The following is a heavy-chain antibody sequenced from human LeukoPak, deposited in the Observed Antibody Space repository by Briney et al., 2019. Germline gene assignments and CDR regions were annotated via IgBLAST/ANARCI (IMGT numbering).Heavy chain of an antibody. D-gene: IGHD4-17*01. J-gene: IGHJ4*02. Sequence: GGSLRLSCAASGFTFSTYLMNWVRQAPGKGLEWVSSISSGSGYIYYADSVKGRFIISRDNAKNSLYLQMNSLRAEDTAVYYCAGGYGDYGKYYFDSWGQGTLVTVSS. CDR3: AGGYGDYGKYYFDS. V-gene: IGHV3-21*01. CDR1: GFTFSTYL. CDR2: ISSGSGYI.